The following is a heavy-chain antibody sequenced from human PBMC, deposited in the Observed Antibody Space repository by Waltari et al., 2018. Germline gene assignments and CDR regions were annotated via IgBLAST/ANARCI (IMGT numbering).Heavy chain of an antibody. V-gene: IGHV1-2*06. J-gene: IGHJ3*02. Sequence: QVQLVQSGAEVNKPGVSVKVSCKASGYTFTGYYIHWVPQAPGQGLEWMGRINHNSGGTNYAQKFQGRVTMTRDTSISTAYMELSRLRSDDTAVYYCARSSSSSLYAFDIWCQGTMVTVSS. D-gene: IGHD6-6*01. CDR1: GYTFTGYY. CDR3: ARSSSSSLYAFDI. CDR2: INHNSGGT.